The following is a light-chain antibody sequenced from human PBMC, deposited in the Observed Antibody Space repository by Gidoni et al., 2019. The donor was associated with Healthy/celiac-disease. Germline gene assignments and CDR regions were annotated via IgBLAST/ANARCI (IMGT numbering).Light chain of an antibody. CDR1: SSDVGVYNY. V-gene: IGLV2-14*01. J-gene: IGLJ1*01. CDR2: DVS. Sequence: QSALTQPASVSGSPGQSITISCTGTSSDVGVYNYVSWYQQHPGKAPKLMIYDVSYRPSGVSNRFSGSKSGNTASLTISGLQAEDEADYYCSSYTSSSTLDVFGIGTKVTVL. CDR3: SSYTSSSTLDV.